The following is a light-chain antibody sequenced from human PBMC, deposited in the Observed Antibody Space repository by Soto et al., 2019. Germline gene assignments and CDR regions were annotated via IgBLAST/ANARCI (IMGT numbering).Light chain of an antibody. Sequence: EIVLTQSPGILSLSPGERATLSCRASQSVSSYLAWYQQKPGQAPRLLIYDTSNRATGIPARFSGSGSGTDFTLTVSSLEPEDFAVYYCQQRSKWPRTFGQGTKVDIK. CDR3: QQRSKWPRT. CDR2: DTS. J-gene: IGKJ1*01. CDR1: QSVSSY. V-gene: IGKV3-11*01.